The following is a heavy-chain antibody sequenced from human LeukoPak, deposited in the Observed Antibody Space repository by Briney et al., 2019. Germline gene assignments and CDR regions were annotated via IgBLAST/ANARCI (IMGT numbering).Heavy chain of an antibody. V-gene: IGHV4-39*01. D-gene: IGHD6-19*01. J-gene: IGHJ4*02. CDR3: ARAKEQWLVETSY. CDR2: IFYSGST. CDR1: GGSISSSNYY. Sequence: SETLSLTCTVSGGSISSSNYYWGWIRQPPGKGLEWIGNIFYSGSTHYNPSLKSRVTISVDTSKNQFSLKLSSVTAADTAVYYCARAKEQWLVETSYWGQGTLVTVSS.